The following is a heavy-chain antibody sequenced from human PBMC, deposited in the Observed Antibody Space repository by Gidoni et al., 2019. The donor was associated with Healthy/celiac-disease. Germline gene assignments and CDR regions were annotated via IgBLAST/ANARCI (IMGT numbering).Heavy chain of an antibody. CDR2: IIPILGIA. Sequence: QVQLVQSGAEVKKPGSSVKVSCQASGGTFSSYTISWVRQAPGQGLEWMGRIIPILGIANYAQKFQGRVTITADKSTSTAYMELSSLRSEDTAVYYCAADYGDYGEGFDYWGQGTLVTVSS. CDR1: GGTFSSYT. V-gene: IGHV1-69*02. CDR3: AADYGDYGEGFDY. D-gene: IGHD4-17*01. J-gene: IGHJ4*02.